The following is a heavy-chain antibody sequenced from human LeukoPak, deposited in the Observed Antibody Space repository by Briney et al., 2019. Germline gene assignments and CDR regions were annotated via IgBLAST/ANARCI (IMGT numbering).Heavy chain of an antibody. CDR1: GCTFSDHY. V-gene: IGHV1-2*04. CDR3: ARVWSTTVTGCNWFDP. Sequence: ASVKVSCKASGCTFSDHYIYWVRQAPGQGLEWMGWINPNSGDTQYSQKFQGWVTMTRDTSFSTAYMEVSRLKSDDTAVYYCARVWSTTVTGCNWFDPWGQGTLVTVAS. D-gene: IGHD4-11*01. CDR2: INPNSGDT. J-gene: IGHJ5*02.